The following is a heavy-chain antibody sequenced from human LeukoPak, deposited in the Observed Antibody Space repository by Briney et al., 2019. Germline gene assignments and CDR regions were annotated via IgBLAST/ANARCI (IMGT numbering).Heavy chain of an antibody. CDR1: GGSSISSINY. J-gene: IGHJ5*02. CDR3: ARQGAGSETWGWFDP. D-gene: IGHD6-19*01. CDR2: IYYSGTT. V-gene: IGHV4-39*07. Sequence: PSETLSLTCTVSGGSSISSINYWGWIRQPPGKGLEWIGSIYYSGTTYYNPSLKSRVTISVDTSKNQFSLRLSSVTAADTAVYYCARQGAGSETWGWFDPWGQGTLVTVSS.